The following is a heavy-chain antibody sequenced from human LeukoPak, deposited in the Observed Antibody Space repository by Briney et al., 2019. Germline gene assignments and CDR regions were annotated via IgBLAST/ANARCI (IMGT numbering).Heavy chain of an antibody. D-gene: IGHD3-22*01. J-gene: IGHJ4*02. Sequence: SETLSLTCTASGGSISSYYWSWIRQPPGKGLEWIGYIYYSGSTNYNPSLKSRVTISVDTSKNQFSLKLSSVTAADTAVYYCARFRLGLYYYDSSGYYFDYWGQGTLVTVSS. V-gene: IGHV4-59*01. CDR3: ARFRLGLYYYDSSGYYFDY. CDR1: GGSISSYY. CDR2: IYYSGST.